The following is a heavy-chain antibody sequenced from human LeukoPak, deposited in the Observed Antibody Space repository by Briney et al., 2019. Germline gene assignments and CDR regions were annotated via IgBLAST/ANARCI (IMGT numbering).Heavy chain of an antibody. D-gene: IGHD3-3*01. Sequence: GGSLTLSCAASGFTFSSSWMHWVRQGPGKGLVWVSRINSDGSSTTYADSVKGRFTISRDNAKNTLYLKMNSLRAEDTAVYYCARGDARSGFDYWGQGALVTVSS. CDR1: GFTFSSSW. J-gene: IGHJ4*02. CDR2: INSDGSST. CDR3: ARGDARSGFDY. V-gene: IGHV3-74*03.